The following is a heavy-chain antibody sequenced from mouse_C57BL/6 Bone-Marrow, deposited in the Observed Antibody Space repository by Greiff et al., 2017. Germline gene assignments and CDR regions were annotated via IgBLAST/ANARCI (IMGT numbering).Heavy chain of an antibody. CDR3: AGWGVMDY. CDR2: IYPGDGDT. CDR1: GYAFSSSW. J-gene: IGHJ4*01. V-gene: IGHV1-82*01. Sequence: VQLQQSGPELVKPGASVKISCKASGYAFSSSWMNWVKQRPGKGLEWIGRIYPGDGDTTYNGKFKGKATLTADKSSSTAYMQLSSLTSEDSAVYFCAGWGVMDYWGQGTSVTVSS.